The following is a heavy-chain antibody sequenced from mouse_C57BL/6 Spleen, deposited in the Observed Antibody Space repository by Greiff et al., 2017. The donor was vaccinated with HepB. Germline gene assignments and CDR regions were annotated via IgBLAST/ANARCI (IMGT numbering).Heavy chain of an antibody. Sequence: VQLVESGAELARPGASVKLSCKASGYTFTSYGISWVKQRTGQGLEWIGEIYPRSGNTYYNEKFKGKATLTADKSSSTAYMELRSLTSEDSAVYFCARRNYEAMDYWGQGTSVTVSS. V-gene: IGHV1-81*01. D-gene: IGHD2-1*01. J-gene: IGHJ4*01. CDR1: GYTFTSYG. CDR3: ARRNYEAMDY. CDR2: IYPRSGNT.